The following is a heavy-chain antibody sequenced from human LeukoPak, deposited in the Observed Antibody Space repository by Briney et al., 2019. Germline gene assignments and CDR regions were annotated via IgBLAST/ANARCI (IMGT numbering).Heavy chain of an antibody. Sequence: ASVKVSCKASGYTFTSYGISWVRQAPGQGLEWMGWISAYNGNTNYAQKLQGRVTMTTDTSTSTAYMELRSLRSDDTAVYYCARGDGDYGDYEYYYYYMDVWGKGTTVTVSS. V-gene: IGHV1-18*01. D-gene: IGHD4-17*01. J-gene: IGHJ6*03. CDR3: ARGDGDYGDYEYYYYYMDV. CDR2: ISAYNGNT. CDR1: GYTFTSYG.